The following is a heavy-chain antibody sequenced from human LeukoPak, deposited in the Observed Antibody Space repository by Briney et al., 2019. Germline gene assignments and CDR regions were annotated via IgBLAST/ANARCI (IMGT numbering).Heavy chain of an antibody. V-gene: IGHV4-34*01. CDR2: INHSGSP. J-gene: IGHJ4*02. CDR1: GGSFSDYY. D-gene: IGHD2-15*01. CDR3: ARFGYCSGGSCSP. Sequence: SETLSLTCAVYGGSFSDYYWTWIRQPPGKGLEWIGEINHSGSPNNNPSLKSRVSISFDTSKNQFSLKLTSVTAADTAVYYCARFGYCSGGSCSPWGQGTLVTVSS.